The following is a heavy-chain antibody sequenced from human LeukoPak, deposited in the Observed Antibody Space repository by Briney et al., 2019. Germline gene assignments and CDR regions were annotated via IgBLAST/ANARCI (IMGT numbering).Heavy chain of an antibody. CDR1: GYTFTDYY. CDR2: IKPNSGGT. V-gene: IGHV1-2*02. J-gene: IGHJ4*02. D-gene: IGHD3-22*01. Sequence: ASLKVSCKASGYTFTDYYIHWVRQAPGQGLEWMGWIKPNSGGTSYARKFQGRVTMTRDTSVSTAYMELSGLRSDDTAVYYCARDGHDSSGYYEDYWGQGTLVTVSS. CDR3: ARDGHDSSGYYEDY.